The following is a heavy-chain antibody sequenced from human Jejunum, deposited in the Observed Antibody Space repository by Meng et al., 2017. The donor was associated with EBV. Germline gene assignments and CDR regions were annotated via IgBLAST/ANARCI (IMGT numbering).Heavy chain of an antibody. CDR3: VRVWNYYGSGSYYPA. J-gene: IGHJ5*02. CDR2: IYNSGSP. D-gene: IGHD3-10*01. Sequence: QLQLQEAGPGRVKPSETLSSTCTVSGGSINNSNYYWGWIRQPPGKGLEWVGNIYNSGSPKYNPSLKSRVTISVDASKNQFSLKLSSVTAADTAVYYCVRVWNYYGSGSYYPAWGQGTLVTVSS. V-gene: IGHV4-39*07. CDR1: GGSINNSNYY.